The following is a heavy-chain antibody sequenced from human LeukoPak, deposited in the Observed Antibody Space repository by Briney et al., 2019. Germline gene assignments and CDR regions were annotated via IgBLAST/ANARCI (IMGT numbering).Heavy chain of an antibody. CDR2: IYYSGST. Sequence: SETLSLTCTVSGGSISSYYWSWIRQPPGKGLEWIGYIYYSGSTNYNPSLKSRVTISVGTSKNQFSLKLSSVTAADTAVYYCARTSFDYLRGYYYGTDVWGQGTTVTVSS. CDR3: ARTSFDYLRGYYYGTDV. D-gene: IGHD2/OR15-2a*01. J-gene: IGHJ6*02. CDR1: GGSISSYY. V-gene: IGHV4-59*01.